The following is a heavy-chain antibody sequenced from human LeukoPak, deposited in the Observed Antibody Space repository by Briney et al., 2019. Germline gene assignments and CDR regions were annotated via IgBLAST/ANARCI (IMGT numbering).Heavy chain of an antibody. J-gene: IGHJ4*02. D-gene: IGHD6-13*01. Sequence: GGSLRPSCAASGFTFSSSAMHWVRQAPGKGLEWVAVTSYDGSSKYYADSVKGRFTISRDNSKNTLYLQMNSLRAEDTAVYYCARVGTAAGTGNRDYFDYWGQGTLVTVSS. CDR3: ARVGTAAGTGNRDYFDY. CDR1: GFTFSSSA. V-gene: IGHV3-30*03. CDR2: TSYDGSSK.